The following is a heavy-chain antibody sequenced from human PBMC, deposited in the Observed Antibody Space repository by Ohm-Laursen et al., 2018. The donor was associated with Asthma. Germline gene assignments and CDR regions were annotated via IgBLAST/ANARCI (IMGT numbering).Heavy chain of an antibody. CDR2: IDGSGGRT. V-gene: IGHV3-23*01. Sequence: SLRLSCTASGFTFNKHHMTWVRQAPGKGLEWVSAIDGSGGRTYYADSVKGQFTISRDNSKNTLYLQMNSLRAEDTAVYYCARQAYDFWSGQGWYFDYWGQGTLVTVSS. CDR1: GFTFNKHH. J-gene: IGHJ4*02. CDR3: ARQAYDFWSGQGWYFDY. D-gene: IGHD3-3*01.